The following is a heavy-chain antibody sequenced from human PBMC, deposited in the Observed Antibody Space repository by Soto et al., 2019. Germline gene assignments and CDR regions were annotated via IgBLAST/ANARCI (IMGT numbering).Heavy chain of an antibody. CDR2: ISGSGGST. V-gene: IGHV3-23*01. Sequence: GGSLRLSCAASGFTFSSYAMSWVRQAPGKGLEWVSAISGSGGSTYYADSVKGRFTISRDNSKNTLYLQMNSLRAEDTAVYYCAKGALEWLRLYYYYYYMDVWGKGTTVTVSS. CDR1: GFTFSSYA. D-gene: IGHD3-3*01. J-gene: IGHJ6*03. CDR3: AKGALEWLRLYYYYYYMDV.